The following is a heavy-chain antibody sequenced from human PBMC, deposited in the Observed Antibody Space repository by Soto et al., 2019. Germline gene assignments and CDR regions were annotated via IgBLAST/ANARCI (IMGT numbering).Heavy chain of an antibody. CDR3: ARDYFDSPYAMDV. CDR1: GGSISNGDYY. Sequence: QVQLQESGPGLVKPSQTLSLTCTVSGGSISNGDYYWCWIRQHPEKGLEWIGYFYYGGSTYYNPSLKIRVAISVDTSKNQFSLKPSSVTAADTAVYYCARDYFDSPYAMDVWGQGTTVTVSS. CDR2: FYYGGST. J-gene: IGHJ6*02. V-gene: IGHV4-31*03. D-gene: IGHD3-22*01.